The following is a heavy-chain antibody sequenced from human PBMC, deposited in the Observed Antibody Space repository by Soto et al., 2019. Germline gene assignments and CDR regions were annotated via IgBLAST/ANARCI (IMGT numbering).Heavy chain of an antibody. CDR3: ARDSAEMATMGLFDY. D-gene: IGHD5-12*01. CDR2: ISYDGSNK. J-gene: IGHJ4*02. V-gene: IGHV3-30-3*01. CDR1: GFTFSSYA. Sequence: GGSLRLSCAASGFTFSSYAMHWVRQAPGKGLEWVAVISYDGSNKYYADSVKGRFTISRDNSKNTLYLQMNSLRAEDTAVYYCARDSAEMATMGLFDYWGQGTLVTVS.